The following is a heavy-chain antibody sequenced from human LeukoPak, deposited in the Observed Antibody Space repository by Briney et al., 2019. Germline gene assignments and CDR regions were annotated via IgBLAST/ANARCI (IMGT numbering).Heavy chain of an antibody. CDR3: ARQTYDSSGYYYYYMDV. CDR2: INHSGST. J-gene: IGHJ6*03. Sequence: SETLSLTCAVYGGSCSGYYWSWIRQPPGKGLEWIGEINHSGSTNYNPSLKSRVTISVDTSKNQFSLKLSSVTAADTAVYYCARQTYDSSGYYYYYMDVWGKGTTVTISS. D-gene: IGHD3-22*01. CDR1: GGSCSGYY. V-gene: IGHV4-34*01.